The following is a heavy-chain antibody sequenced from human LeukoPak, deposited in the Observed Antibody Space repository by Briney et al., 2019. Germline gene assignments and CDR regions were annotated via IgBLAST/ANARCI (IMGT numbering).Heavy chain of an antibody. Sequence: GESLKISCKGSGYSFTSYWIGWVRQMPGKDLEWMGIMSPLDSDTRYSPSSQGRVTMSADKSVSTAYLQWSSLKASDTAIYYCARRVISGGYFFDYWGQGTQVIVSS. J-gene: IGHJ4*02. CDR2: MSPLDSDT. CDR1: GYSFTSYW. V-gene: IGHV5-51*01. D-gene: IGHD2-21*01. CDR3: ARRVISGGYFFDY.